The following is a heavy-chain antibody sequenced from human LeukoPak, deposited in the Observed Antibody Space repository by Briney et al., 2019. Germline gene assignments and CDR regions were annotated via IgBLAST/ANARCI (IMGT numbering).Heavy chain of an antibody. CDR3: AKCSASYSNDAFDV. D-gene: IGHD3-10*02. J-gene: IGHJ3*01. CDR1: GFTFNNYA. CDR2: IRGGGSNT. Sequence: GGSLRLSCAASGFTFNNYAMSWVRQAPGKGLEWVSYIRGGGSNTRYSDSVKGQFIISRDNSKNILYLQMNSLRAEDTAIYYCAKCSASYSNDAFDVWGRGTMVTVSS. V-gene: IGHV3-23*01.